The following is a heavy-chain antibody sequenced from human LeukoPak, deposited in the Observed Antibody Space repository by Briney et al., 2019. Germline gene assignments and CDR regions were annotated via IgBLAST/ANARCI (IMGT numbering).Heavy chain of an antibody. J-gene: IGHJ4*02. CDR2: TYYRSKWYN. CDR3: ARGEVFDY. Sequence: RSQTLSLTCAISGDSVSRNSAAWNWIRQSPSRGLEWLGRTYYRSKWYNDYAVSLKSRLTIIPDTSKNQFSLQLTSVTPEDTALYYCARGEVFDYWGQGTLVTVSS. V-gene: IGHV6-1*01. CDR1: GDSVSRNSAA.